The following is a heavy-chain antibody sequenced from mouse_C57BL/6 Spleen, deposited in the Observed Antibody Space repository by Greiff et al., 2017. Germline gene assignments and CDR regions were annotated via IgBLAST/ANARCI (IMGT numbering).Heavy chain of an antibody. CDR1: GYTFTDYY. V-gene: IGHV1-19*01. J-gene: IGHJ4*01. CDR2: INPYNGGT. D-gene: IGHD1-1*01. CDR3: ARSVTTVGYYAMDY. Sequence: VQLQQSGPVLVKPGASVKMSCKASGYTFTDYYMNWVKQSHGKSLEWIGVINPYNGGTSYNQKFKGKATLTVDKSSSTAYMELNSLTSEDSAVYYCARSVTTVGYYAMDYWCQGTSGTVSS.